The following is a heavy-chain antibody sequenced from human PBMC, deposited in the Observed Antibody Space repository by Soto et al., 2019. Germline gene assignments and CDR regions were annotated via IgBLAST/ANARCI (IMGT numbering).Heavy chain of an antibody. V-gene: IGHV3-74*01. Sequence: GGSLRLSCAASGFTFSSYWMHWVRQAPGKGLVWVSRINSDGSSTTYADSVKGRFTISRDNAKNTLYLQMSSLRAEDTAVYYCASNYYDSSGYHYYFAYRAQGTLGTVSS. CDR3: ASNYYDSSGYHYYFAY. CDR2: INSDGSST. CDR1: GFTFSSYW. D-gene: IGHD3-22*01. J-gene: IGHJ4*02.